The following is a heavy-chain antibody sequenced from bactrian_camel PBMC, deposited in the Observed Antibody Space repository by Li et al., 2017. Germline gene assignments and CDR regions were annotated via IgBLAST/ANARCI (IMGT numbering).Heavy chain of an antibody. CDR1: GSSLILSRCG. CDR2: IHTEGGTT. CDR3: ATALQY. V-gene: IGHV3-2*01. J-gene: IGHJ4*01. Sequence: QLVESGGGSVQAGGSLKLTCTISGSSLILSRCGVGWYRQAPGKGLEWVSSIHTEGGTTYYADSVKGRFTISRHNDENTMYLQMQSLKSEDTALYYCATALQYWGQGTQVTVS.